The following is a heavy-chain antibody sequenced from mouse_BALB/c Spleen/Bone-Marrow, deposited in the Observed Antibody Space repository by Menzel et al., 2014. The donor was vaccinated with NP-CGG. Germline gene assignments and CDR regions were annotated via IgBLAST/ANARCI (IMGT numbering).Heavy chain of an antibody. V-gene: IGHV2-9*02. J-gene: IGHJ3*01. CDR2: IWAGGST. CDR3: ASLHLFAY. CDR1: GFSLTSYG. Sequence: VKLVESGPGLVAPSQSLSITCTVSGFSLTSYGVHWVRQPPGKGLEWLGVIWAGGSTNYNSALMSRLSISKDNSKSQVFLKMNSLQTDDTAMYYCASLHLFAYWGQGTLVTVSA. D-gene: IGHD2-1*01.